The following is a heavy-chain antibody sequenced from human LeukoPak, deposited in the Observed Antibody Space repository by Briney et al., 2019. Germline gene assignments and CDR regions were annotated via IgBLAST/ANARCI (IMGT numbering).Heavy chain of an antibody. Sequence: GRSLRLSCAASGFTFSSYGMHWVRQAPGKGLEWVAVISCDGSNKYYADSVKGRFTISRDNSKNTLYLQMNSLRAEDTAVYYCAYSGSYTEAFDIWGQGTMVTVSS. CDR3: AYSGSYTEAFDI. V-gene: IGHV3-30*03. J-gene: IGHJ3*02. CDR2: ISCDGSNK. D-gene: IGHD1-26*01. CDR1: GFTFSSYG.